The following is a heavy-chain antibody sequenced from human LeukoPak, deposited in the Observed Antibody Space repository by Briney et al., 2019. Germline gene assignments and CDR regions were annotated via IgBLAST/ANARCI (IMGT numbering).Heavy chain of an antibody. Sequence: TSETLSLTSAVYGGSFSGYYWSWIRQPPGKGLEWIGEINHSGSTNYNPSLKSRVTISVDTSKNQFSLKLSSVTAADTAVYYCARGASIAARNWFDPWGQGTLVTVSS. J-gene: IGHJ5*02. CDR2: INHSGST. V-gene: IGHV4-34*01. CDR3: ARGASIAARNWFDP. D-gene: IGHD6-6*01. CDR1: GGSFSGYY.